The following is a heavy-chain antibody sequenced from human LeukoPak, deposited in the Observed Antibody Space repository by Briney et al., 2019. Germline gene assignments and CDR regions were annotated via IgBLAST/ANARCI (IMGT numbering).Heavy chain of an antibody. J-gene: IGHJ4*02. Sequence: GGSLRLSCAASGFAISDHHMDWVRQAPGKGLVWVSRINSDGSSTSYADSVKGRFTISRDNAKNTLYLQMNSLRAEDTAVYYCARLRYFDWAYYFDYWGQGTLVTVSS. CDR2: INSDGSST. V-gene: IGHV3-74*01. D-gene: IGHD3-9*01. CDR1: GFAISDHH. CDR3: ARLRYFDWAYYFDY.